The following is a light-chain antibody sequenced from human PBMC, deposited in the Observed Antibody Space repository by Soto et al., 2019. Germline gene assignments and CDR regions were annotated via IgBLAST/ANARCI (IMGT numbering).Light chain of an antibody. CDR2: DVT. CDR1: SSDVGGYNY. J-gene: IGLJ3*02. CDR3: SSYTSSSTVV. Sequence: QSALTQPASVSGSPEQSITISCTGTSSDVGGYNYVSWYQQHPGKAPKLLIYDVTGRPSGGSNRFSGSKSGNTASLTISGLQAEDEADYYCSSYTSSSTVVFGGGTKLTVL. V-gene: IGLV2-14*03.